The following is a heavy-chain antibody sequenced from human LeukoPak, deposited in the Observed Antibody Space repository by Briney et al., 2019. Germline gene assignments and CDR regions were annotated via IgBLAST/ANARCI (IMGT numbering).Heavy chain of an antibody. Sequence: GGSPRLSCAASGFTFSSYGMHWVRQAPGKGLEWVAVIWHDGSAKFYVDSVRGRFSISRDDSKNTLYLQMNSLRAEDTALYYCAKDNRGGWSGYFDYWGRGTLVTVSS. V-gene: IGHV3-33*06. J-gene: IGHJ4*02. CDR3: AKDNRGGWSGYFDY. D-gene: IGHD6-19*01. CDR1: GFTFSSYG. CDR2: IWHDGSAK.